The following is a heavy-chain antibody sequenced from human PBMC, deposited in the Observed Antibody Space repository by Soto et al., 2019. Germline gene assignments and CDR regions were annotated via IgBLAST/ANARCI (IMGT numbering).Heavy chain of an antibody. CDR3: AKEKRSAAIPLGYFDY. V-gene: IGHV3-23*01. D-gene: IGHD2-2*02. J-gene: IGHJ4*02. CDR1: GYNLNKYD. Sequence: GGSLRLSCVASGYNLNKYDMSWVRQAPGKGLEWVSAISGSGGSTYYADSVKGRFTISRDNAKNTLYLQMNSLRAEDTAVYYCAKEKRSAAIPLGYFDYWGQGTLVTVSS. CDR2: ISGSGGST.